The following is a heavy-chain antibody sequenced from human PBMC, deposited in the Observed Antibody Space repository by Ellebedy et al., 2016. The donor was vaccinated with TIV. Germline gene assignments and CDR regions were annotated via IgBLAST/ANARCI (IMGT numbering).Heavy chain of an antibody. CDR3: ARERFNVPVPAYH. D-gene: IGHD6-19*01. CDR1: GGSISDTNY. V-gene: IGHV4-4*02. J-gene: IGHJ1*01. Sequence: MPSETLSLTCAVSGGSISDTNYWSWVRQPPGKGLEWIGEVHVTGRTNYNPSLWSRVTISMDKSENHLSLKLTSVTAADTAVYYCARERFNVPVPAYHWGQGTLVTVSS. CDR2: VHVTGRT.